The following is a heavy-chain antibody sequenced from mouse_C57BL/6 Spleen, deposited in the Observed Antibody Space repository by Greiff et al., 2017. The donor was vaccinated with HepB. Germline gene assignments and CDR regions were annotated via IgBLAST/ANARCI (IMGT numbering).Heavy chain of an antibody. D-gene: IGHD2-5*01. J-gene: IGHJ3*01. CDR1: GFTFSDYG. CDR3: ARGGSNYPWFAY. CDR2: ISNLAYSI. Sequence: EVKVVESGGGLVQPGGSLKLSCAASGFTFSDYGMAWVRQAPRKGPEWVAFISNLAYSIYYADTVTGRFTISRENAKNTLYLEMSSLRSEDTAMYYCARGGSNYPWFAYWGQGTLVTVSA. V-gene: IGHV5-15*01.